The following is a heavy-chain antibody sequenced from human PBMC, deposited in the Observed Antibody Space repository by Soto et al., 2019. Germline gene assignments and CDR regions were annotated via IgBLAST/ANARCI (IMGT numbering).Heavy chain of an antibody. CDR3: ARDKITGLFDY. D-gene: IGHD2-8*02. CDR2: IYYSGST. J-gene: IGHJ4*02. CDR1: GGSISSYY. Sequence: SETLSLTCTVSGGSISSYYWSWIRQPPGRGLEWIGYIYYSGSTNYNPSLKSRVTISVDTSKNQFSLKLTSVTAADTAVYYCARDKITGLFDYWGKGPLVTVSS. V-gene: IGHV4-59*12.